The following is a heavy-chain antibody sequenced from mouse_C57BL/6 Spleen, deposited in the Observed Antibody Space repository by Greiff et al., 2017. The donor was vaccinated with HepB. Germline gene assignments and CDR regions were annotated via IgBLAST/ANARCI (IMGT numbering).Heavy chain of an antibody. Sequence: EVKLVESGEGLVKPGGSLKLSCAASGFTFSSYAMSWVRQTPEKRLEWVAYISSGGDYIYYADTVKGRFTISRDNARNTLYLQMSSLKSEDTAMYYCTREDYDYHWYFDVWGTGTTVTVSS. CDR3: TREDYDYHWYFDV. J-gene: IGHJ1*03. V-gene: IGHV5-9-1*02. D-gene: IGHD2-4*01. CDR1: GFTFSSYA. CDR2: ISSGGDYI.